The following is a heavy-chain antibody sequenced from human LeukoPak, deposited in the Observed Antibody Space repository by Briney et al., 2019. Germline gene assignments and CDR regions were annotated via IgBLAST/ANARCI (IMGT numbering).Heavy chain of an antibody. CDR2: IYYSGST. J-gene: IGHJ4*02. Sequence: SVTLSLTCTGSGDSISSYYWSWIRQPPGKGLEWIGYIYYSGSTNYNPFLKSRVTISVDTSKNQFSLKLSSVTAADTAVYYCARGGRYYGSGSYPFDYWGQGTLVTVSS. D-gene: IGHD3-10*01. CDR1: GDSISSYY. CDR3: ARGGRYYGSGSYPFDY. V-gene: IGHV4-59*01.